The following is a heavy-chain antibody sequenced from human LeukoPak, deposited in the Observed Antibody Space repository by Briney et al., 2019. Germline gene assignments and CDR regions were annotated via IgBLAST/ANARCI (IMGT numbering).Heavy chain of an antibody. CDR1: GXTFSSYA. CDR2: ISGSGGST. J-gene: IGHJ4*02. V-gene: IGHV3-23*01. CDR3: AKDRYCSSTSCHPSGTGAQDY. Sequence: QPGGSLRLSFAASGXTFSSYAMSWVRQAPGKGLEWVSAISGSGGSTYYADSVKGRFTISRDNSKNTLYLQMNSLRAEDTAVYYCAKDRYCSSTSCHPSGTGAQDYWGQGTLVTVSS. D-gene: IGHD2-2*01.